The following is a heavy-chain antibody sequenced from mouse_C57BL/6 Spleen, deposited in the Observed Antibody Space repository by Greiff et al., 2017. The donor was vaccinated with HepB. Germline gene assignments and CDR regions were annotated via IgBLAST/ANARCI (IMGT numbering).Heavy chain of an antibody. CDR1: GYTFTSYW. V-gene: IGHV1-53*01. CDR3: ARGEAYYSNYLGDY. D-gene: IGHD2-5*01. CDR2: INPSNGGT. Sequence: VQLQQPGTELVKPGASVKLSCKASGYTFTSYWLHWVKQRPGQGLEWIGNINPSNGGTNYNEKFKSKATLTVDKSSSTAYMQLSSLTSEDSAVYYCARGEAYYSNYLGDYWGQGTTLTVSS. J-gene: IGHJ2*01.